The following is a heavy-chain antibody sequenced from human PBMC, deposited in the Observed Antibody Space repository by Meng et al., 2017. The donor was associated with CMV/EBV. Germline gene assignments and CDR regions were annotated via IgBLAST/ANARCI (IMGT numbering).Heavy chain of an antibody. D-gene: IGHD1-1*01. J-gene: IGHJ4*02. CDR3: AERGGGY. CDR1: GVSIRTHY. Sequence: VQVQQSGPGLGNPSETLSLTCRGPGVSIRTHYWSWVRQTTGKGLEWIASIHYTGRADYSPSLKSRLTISVDTSDSQLSLKLSSVTPADTAMYYCAERGGGYWGQGILVTVSS. CDR2: IHYTGRA. V-gene: IGHV4-59*11.